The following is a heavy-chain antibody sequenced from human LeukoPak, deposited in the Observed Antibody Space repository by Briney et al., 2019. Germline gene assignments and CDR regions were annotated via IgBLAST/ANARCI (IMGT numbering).Heavy chain of an antibody. CDR3: ARRTDYGDPQVKLDY. V-gene: IGHV3-23*01. CDR1: GFTFSTYG. J-gene: IGHJ4*02. CDR2: VSDNGGST. Sequence: GGSLRLSCAASGFTFSTYGMNWVRQAPGKGLEWVSAVSDNGGSTYYADSVKGRFTISRDNSKNTLYLQMHSLRAEDTAVYYCARRTDYGDPQVKLDYWGQGTLVTVSP. D-gene: IGHD4-17*01.